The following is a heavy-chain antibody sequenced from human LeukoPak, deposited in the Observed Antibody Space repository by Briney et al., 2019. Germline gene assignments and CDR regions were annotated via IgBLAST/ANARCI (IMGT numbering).Heavy chain of an antibody. D-gene: IGHD3-10*01. CDR3: AKDKSRVVRGLNYYGMDV. CDR2: ISYDGSNK. Sequence: PGGSLRLSCAASGFTFSSYGMHWVRQAPGKGLEWVAVISYDGSNKYYADSVKGRFTISRDNSKNTLYLQMNSLRAEDTAVYYCAKDKSRVVRGLNYYGMDVWGQGTTVTVSS. V-gene: IGHV3-30*18. J-gene: IGHJ6*02. CDR1: GFTFSSYG.